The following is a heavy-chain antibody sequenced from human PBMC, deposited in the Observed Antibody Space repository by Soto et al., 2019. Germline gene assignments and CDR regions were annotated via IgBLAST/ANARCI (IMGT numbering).Heavy chain of an antibody. CDR1: GGSISSSSYY. CDR2: IYYSGST. V-gene: IGHV4-39*01. Sequence: QLQLQESGPGLVKPSETLSLTCTVSGGSISSSSYYWGWIRQPPGKGLEWLGSIYYSGSTYYNPSLKSRVTISVDTSKNQFSLKLSSVTAADTAVYYCARIRSAYDDILTGYYYWIDAFDIWGQGTMVTVSS. D-gene: IGHD3-9*01. CDR3: ARIRSAYDDILTGYYYWIDAFDI. J-gene: IGHJ3*02.